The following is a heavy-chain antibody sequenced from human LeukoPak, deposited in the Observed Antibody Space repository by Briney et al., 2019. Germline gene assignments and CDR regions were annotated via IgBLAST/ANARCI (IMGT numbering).Heavy chain of an antibody. CDR2: IYYDGSNQ. CDR3: ARGDGRSGSYYWYFDL. J-gene: IGHJ2*01. V-gene: IGHV3-33*07. CDR1: GFSFSRHG. Sequence: GRSLRLSCVASGFSFSRHGMYWVRQAPGKGLEWVAIIYYDGSNQYYADSVKGRFTISRDNSKNTLYLQMDSLSAEDTAVYYCARGDGRSGSYYWYFDLWGRGTLVTVSS. D-gene: IGHD1-26*01.